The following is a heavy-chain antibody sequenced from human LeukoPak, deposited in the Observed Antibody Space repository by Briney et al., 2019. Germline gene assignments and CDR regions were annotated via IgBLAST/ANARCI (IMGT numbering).Heavy chain of an antibody. J-gene: IGHJ4*02. CDR1: GGSFSGYY. Sequence: SETLSLTCAVYGGSFSGYYWSWIRQPPGKGLEWIGEINHSGSTNYNPSLKSRVTISVDTSKNQFSLKLSSVTAADTAVYYCARGRGSGSYYRFDYWGQGTLVTVSS. CDR3: ARGRGSGSYYRFDY. CDR2: INHSGST. D-gene: IGHD3-10*01. V-gene: IGHV4-34*01.